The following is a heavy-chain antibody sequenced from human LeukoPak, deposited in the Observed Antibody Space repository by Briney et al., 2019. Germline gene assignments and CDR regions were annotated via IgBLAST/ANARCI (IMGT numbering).Heavy chain of an antibody. Sequence: GESLRISCKVAGYSFSTYWIGGGGQMPGKGLEGMGGIYPGDSDRRYSPSFQGQVTFSADQSISTPYLQWNALKASTTAIYYCARRTNHRSGFYYFHSWGQGTLVTVSS. D-gene: IGHD3-22*01. CDR2: IYPGDSDR. J-gene: IGHJ4*02. CDR1: GYSFSTYW. V-gene: IGHV5-51*01. CDR3: ARRTNHRSGFYYFHS.